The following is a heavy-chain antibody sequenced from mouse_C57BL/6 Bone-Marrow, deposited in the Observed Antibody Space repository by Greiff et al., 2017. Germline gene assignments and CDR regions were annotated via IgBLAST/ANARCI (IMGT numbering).Heavy chain of an antibody. D-gene: IGHD1-1*01. CDR1: YTFTDYYM. Sequence: VQLKQSGPELVKPGASVKMSCKASGYTFTDYYMHWVKQSHGKSLEWIGDIYPGSGSTNYNETFKSKSTLTVDPASSTAYIQLSSLTSEDAAVYYCAREDYYYGSSWYFDVWGTGTTVTVSS. V-gene: IGHV1-83*01. CDR3: REDYYYGSSWYFDV. CDR2: YPGSGSTN. J-gene: IGHJ1*03.